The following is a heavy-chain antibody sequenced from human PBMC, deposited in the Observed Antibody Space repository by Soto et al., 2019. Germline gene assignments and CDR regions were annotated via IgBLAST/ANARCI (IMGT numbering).Heavy chain of an antibody. CDR1: GFTFSSYS. CDR3: ARDHSVPYDSSGYYYPNYYYGMDV. J-gene: IGHJ6*02. D-gene: IGHD3-22*01. Sequence: PGGSLRLSCAASGFTFSSYSMNWVRQAPGKGLEWVSYISSSSSTIYYADSVKGRFTISRDNAKNSLYLQMNSLRDEDTAVYYCARDHSVPYDSSGYYYPNYYYGMDVWGQGTTVTVSS. V-gene: IGHV3-48*02. CDR2: ISSSSSTI.